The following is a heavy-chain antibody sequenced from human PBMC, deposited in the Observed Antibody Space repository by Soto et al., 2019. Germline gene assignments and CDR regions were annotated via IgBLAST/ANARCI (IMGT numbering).Heavy chain of an antibody. Sequence: PGGSLRLSCATSGFTFSNFDMHWVRQVPGKGLEWVSAIGAARDPYCLGSVKGRFTISRENAKNSVYLQMNDLRAGDSAVYYCARAYTGRLPRRADYYYAMDVWGQGTTVTVSS. CDR3: ARAYTGRLPRRADYYYAMDV. V-gene: IGHV3-13*05. J-gene: IGHJ6*02. CDR2: IGAARDP. CDR1: GFTFSNFD. D-gene: IGHD2-2*02.